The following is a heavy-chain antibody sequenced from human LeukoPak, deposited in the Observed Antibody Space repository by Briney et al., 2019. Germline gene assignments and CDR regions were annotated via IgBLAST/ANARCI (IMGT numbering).Heavy chain of an antibody. D-gene: IGHD1-26*01. CDR1: GGSISSYY. CDR3: ARGGSYYEY. V-gene: IGHV4-59*01. Sequence: SETLSLTCTVSGGSISSYYWSWNRQPPGKGLEWIGYIYYSGSTNYNPSLKSRVTISVDTSKNQFSLKLSSVTAADTAVYYCARGGSYYEYWGQGTLVTVSS. CDR2: IYYSGST. J-gene: IGHJ4*02.